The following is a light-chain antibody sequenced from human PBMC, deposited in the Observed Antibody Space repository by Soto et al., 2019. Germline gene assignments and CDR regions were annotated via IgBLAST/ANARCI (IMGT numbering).Light chain of an antibody. Sequence: DVVMTQSPLSLPVTPGEPASISCRSSQSLLYSNGYTYLDWYLQKPGQSPQLLIYLVSNRASGVPDRFSGSGSGTDFTLKISRVEAEDVGVYYCMQALQTPRTFGQGTKLEIK. V-gene: IGKV2-28*01. CDR2: LVS. CDR1: QSLLYSNGYTY. CDR3: MQALQTPRT. J-gene: IGKJ2*01.